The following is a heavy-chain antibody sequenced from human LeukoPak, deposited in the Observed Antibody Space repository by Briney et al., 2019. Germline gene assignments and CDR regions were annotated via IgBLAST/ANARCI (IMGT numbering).Heavy chain of an antibody. CDR3: ARDLAVAGPFFDY. CDR1: GFTFSDYY. Sequence: GGSLRLSCAASGFTFSDYYMSWIRQAPGKGLEWVSFISSSSSYIYYADSVKGRFTISRDNAKNSLYLQMNSLRAEDTAVYYCARDLAVAGPFFDYWGQGTLVTVSS. J-gene: IGHJ4*02. V-gene: IGHV3-11*06. CDR2: ISSSSSYI. D-gene: IGHD6-19*01.